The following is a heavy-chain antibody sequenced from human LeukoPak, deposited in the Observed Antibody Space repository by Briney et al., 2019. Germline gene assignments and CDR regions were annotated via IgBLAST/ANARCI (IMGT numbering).Heavy chain of an antibody. CDR1: GFTFSSSW. D-gene: IGHD1-14*01. CDR2: ISGGGGST. V-gene: IGHV3-23*01. Sequence: GGSLRLSCAASGFTFSSSWMTWVRQAPGKGLEWVSAISGGGGSTYYADSVKGRFTISRDNSKNTLYLQMNSLRDEDTAVYYCAREGITPFDYWGQGTLVTVSS. CDR3: AREGITPFDY. J-gene: IGHJ4*02.